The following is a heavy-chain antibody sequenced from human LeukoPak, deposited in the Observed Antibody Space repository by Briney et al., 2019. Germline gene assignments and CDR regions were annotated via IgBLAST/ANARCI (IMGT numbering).Heavy chain of an antibody. D-gene: IGHD2-2*01. CDR2: ISPDGSYT. CDR1: GFTFSSSW. V-gene: IGHV3-74*01. Sequence: GGSLRLSCVDSGFTFSSSWMHWVRQPPGKGLLWVSYISPDGSYTNYVNSVKGQFTIFRDNAKNTLYLEMSSLRAEDTAVYYCVRDLNGPMDYWGQGTLVTVSS. J-gene: IGHJ4*02. CDR3: VRDLNGPMDY.